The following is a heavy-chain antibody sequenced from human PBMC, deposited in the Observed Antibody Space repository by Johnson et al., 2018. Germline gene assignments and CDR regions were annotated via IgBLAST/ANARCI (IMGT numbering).Heavy chain of an antibody. CDR3: TTDLAMIGGDI. CDR1: XFTFXNXW. Sequence: VQLQESGGGLXEPGGSLXXSXAASXFTFXNXWMSXVRXAPGXGLEWVGXXXXXXXXXXXXXXXXXKGRFIISREDVNNTVYVQMNSLKTEDTAVYYWTTDLAMIGGDIWGQGTMVTVSS. CDR2: XXXXXXXXXX. J-gene: IGHJ3*02. V-gene: IGHV3-15*05. D-gene: IGHD3-22*01.